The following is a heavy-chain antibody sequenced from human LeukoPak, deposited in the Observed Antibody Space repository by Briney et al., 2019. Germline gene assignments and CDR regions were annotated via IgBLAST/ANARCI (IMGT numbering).Heavy chain of an antibody. J-gene: IGHJ4*02. CDR2: ISSSSSYI. CDR3: AIVWGSYSGRAFDY. Sequence: GGSLRLSCAASGFTFSSYSMNWVRQAPGKGLEWVSSISSSSSYIYYADSVKGRFTISRDNAKNSLYLQMNSLRAEDTAVYYCAIVWGSYSGRAFDYWGKGTLVSVSS. V-gene: IGHV3-21*04. D-gene: IGHD1-26*01. CDR1: GFTFSSYS.